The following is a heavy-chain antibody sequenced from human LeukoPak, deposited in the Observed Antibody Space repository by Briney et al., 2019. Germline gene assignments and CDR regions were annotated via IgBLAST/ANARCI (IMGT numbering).Heavy chain of an antibody. J-gene: IGHJ6*03. CDR2: IYYSGST. D-gene: IGHD5-18*01. V-gene: IGHV4-59*01. CDR3: ARAPERWYSYGSYTYYYMDV. CDR1: GGSISSYY. Sequence: SETLSLTCTVSGGSISSYYWNWIRQPPGKGLEWIGSIYYSGSTKYNPSLESRVTISVDMSKNQISLKLSSVTAADTTIYYCARAPERWYSYGSYTYYYMDVWGKGTPVTVSS.